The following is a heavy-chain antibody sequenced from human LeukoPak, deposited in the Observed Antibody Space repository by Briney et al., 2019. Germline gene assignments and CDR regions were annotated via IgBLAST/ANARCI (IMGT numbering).Heavy chain of an antibody. CDR1: GFTFSSYW. V-gene: IGHV3-7*01. CDR3: ARAGTGYNYKYFDY. CDR2: IKQDGSEK. J-gene: IGHJ4*02. D-gene: IGHD5-24*01. Sequence: GGSLRLSCAASGFTFSSYWMSWVRQAPGKGLEWVANIKQDGSEKYYVDSVKGRFTISRDNAKNSLYLQMNSLRAEDTAVYYYARAGTGYNYKYFDYWGQGTLVTVSS.